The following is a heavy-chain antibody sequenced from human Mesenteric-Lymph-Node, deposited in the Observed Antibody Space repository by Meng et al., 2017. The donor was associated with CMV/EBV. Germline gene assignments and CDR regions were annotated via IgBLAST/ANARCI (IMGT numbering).Heavy chain of an antibody. CDR2: ISSSGSTI. Sequence: GESLKISCAASGFTFSDYYMSWIRQAPGKGLEWVSYISSSGSTIYYADSVKGRFTISRDNAKNSLYLQMNSLRAEDTAVYYCARDQSIRVLDRTYWGQGTLVTVSS. CDR1: GFTFSDYY. CDR3: ARDQSIRVLDRTY. J-gene: IGHJ4*02. V-gene: IGHV3-11*01. D-gene: IGHD3/OR15-3a*01.